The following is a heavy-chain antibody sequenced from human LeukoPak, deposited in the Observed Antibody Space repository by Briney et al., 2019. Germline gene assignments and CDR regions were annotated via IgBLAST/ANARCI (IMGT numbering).Heavy chain of an antibody. V-gene: IGHV3-23*01. D-gene: IGHD2-2*01. Sequence: PGGSLRLSCAASGFTFSSYAMSWVRRAPGKGLEWVSAISGSGGSTYYADSVKGRFTISRDNSKNTLYLQMNSLRAEDTAVYYCAKKGLGYCSSTSCYFGAWGQGTLVTVSS. CDR1: GFTFSSYA. CDR3: AKKGLGYCSSTSCYFGA. CDR2: ISGSGGST. J-gene: IGHJ4*02.